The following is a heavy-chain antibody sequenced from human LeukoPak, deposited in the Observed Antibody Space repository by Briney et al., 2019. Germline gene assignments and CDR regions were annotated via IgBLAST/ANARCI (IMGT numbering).Heavy chain of an antibody. D-gene: IGHD6-6*01. CDR2: INTYNGNT. V-gene: IGHV1-18*01. Sequence: ASVKVSCKASGYTFTSYGIIWVRQAPGQGLEWMGWINTYNGNTNYAQRLQGRVTMTTDTSTSTAYMELRSLRSDDTAVYYRARVVAVAARRSFDYWGQGTLVTVSS. CDR1: GYTFTSYG. J-gene: IGHJ4*02. CDR3: ARVVAVAARRSFDY.